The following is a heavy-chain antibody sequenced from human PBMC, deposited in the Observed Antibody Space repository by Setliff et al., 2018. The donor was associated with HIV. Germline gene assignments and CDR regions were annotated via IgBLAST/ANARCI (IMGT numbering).Heavy chain of an antibody. D-gene: IGHD2-15*01. V-gene: IGHV4-31*03. J-gene: IGHJ3*02. CDR1: GASIVTGGFY. CDR3: ARDLNANYHVVEI. CDR2: VYYTGKT. Sequence: SETLSLTCSVSGASIVTGGFYYSWIRQHPGKGLEWLGTVYYTGKTYYNPPLQSRLTMSADTSKNQLYLKMNSVTAADTALYFCARDLNANYHVVEIWGPGTMVTVSS.